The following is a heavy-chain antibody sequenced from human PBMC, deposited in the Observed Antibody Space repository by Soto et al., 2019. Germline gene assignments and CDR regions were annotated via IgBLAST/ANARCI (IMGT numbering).Heavy chain of an antibody. CDR1: GYTFTSYA. CDR2: INAGNGNT. CDR3: ARIGGSGRPLYH. V-gene: IGHV1-3*01. Sequence: ASVKVSCKASGYTFTSYAMHWVRQAPGQRLEWMGWINAGNGNTKYSQKFQGRVTITRDTSASTAYMELSSLRSEDTAVYYCARIGGSGRPLYHWGQGTLVTAPQ. D-gene: IGHD2-15*01. J-gene: IGHJ5*02.